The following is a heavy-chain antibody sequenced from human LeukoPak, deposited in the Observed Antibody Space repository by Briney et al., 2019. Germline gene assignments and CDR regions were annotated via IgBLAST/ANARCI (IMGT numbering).Heavy chain of an antibody. Sequence: PSETLSLTCTVSGGSISSSRYYWGWIRQPPGKGLEWIGSIYYSGSTYYNPSLKSRVTISVDTSKNQFSLKLSSVTAADTAVYYCARDHFPVDTAYYNWFDPWGQGTLVTVSS. CDR3: ARDHFPVDTAYYNWFDP. CDR2: IYYSGST. V-gene: IGHV4-39*07. J-gene: IGHJ5*02. D-gene: IGHD5-18*01. CDR1: GGSISSSRYY.